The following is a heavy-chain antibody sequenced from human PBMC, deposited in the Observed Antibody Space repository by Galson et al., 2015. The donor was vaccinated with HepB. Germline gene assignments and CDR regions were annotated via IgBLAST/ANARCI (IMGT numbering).Heavy chain of an antibody. CDR3: AAWGWLNALDF. CDR2: IAVGSGNT. J-gene: IGHJ3*01. D-gene: IGHD3-22*01. CDR1: GFTFTSSI. V-gene: IGHV1-58*02. Sequence: SVKVSCKASGFTFTSSIMQWVRQARGQRLEWMGWIAVGSGNTSYAQKFQERVTFTRDMPTSTAYMELSSLRSEDTAVYYCAAWGWLNALDFWGQGTIITVSS.